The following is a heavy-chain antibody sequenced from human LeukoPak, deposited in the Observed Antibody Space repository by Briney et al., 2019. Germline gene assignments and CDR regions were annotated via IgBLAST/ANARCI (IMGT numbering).Heavy chain of an antibody. V-gene: IGHV4-31*02. Sequence: LRLSCTASGITFGDYTVTWVRQAPGKGLEWIGYIYHTGDTFYNPSLKSRVTISLDTSQNQFSLKMTSVTGADTAMYYCGKVGGNSNSWGQGTLVTVSS. J-gene: IGHJ5*02. CDR3: GKVGGNSNS. D-gene: IGHD4-23*01. CDR2: IYHTGDT. CDR1: GITFGDYT.